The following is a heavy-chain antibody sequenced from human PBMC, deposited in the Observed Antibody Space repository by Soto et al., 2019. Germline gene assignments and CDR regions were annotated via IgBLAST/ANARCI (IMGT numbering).Heavy chain of an antibody. CDR2: IIPIFGTA. Sequence: QVQLVQSGAEVKKPGSSVKVSCKASGGTFSSYAISWVRQAPGQGLEWMGGIIPIFGTANYAQKFQGRVTIPANESTSTAYRELSSLRSEDTAVYYGARGGTTVVPPFAYWGKGTLVTVSP. D-gene: IGHD4-17*01. V-gene: IGHV1-69*01. CDR1: GGTFSSYA. J-gene: IGHJ4*02. CDR3: ARGGTTVVPPFAY.